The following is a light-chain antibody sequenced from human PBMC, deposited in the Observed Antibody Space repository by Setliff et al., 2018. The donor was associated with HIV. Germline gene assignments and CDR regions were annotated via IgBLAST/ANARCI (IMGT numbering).Light chain of an antibody. CDR3: NSYTSTTFYV. V-gene: IGLV2-14*03. J-gene: IGLJ1*01. Sequence: QSVLTQPASVSGAPGQSITISCTGASNDVGSYNYVSWYQQHPGKAPKLMIYDVTNRPSGVSDRFSGSKSGNTASLTISRLQAEDEADYYCNSYTSTTFYVFGSGTKVTVL. CDR1: SNDVGSYNY. CDR2: DVT.